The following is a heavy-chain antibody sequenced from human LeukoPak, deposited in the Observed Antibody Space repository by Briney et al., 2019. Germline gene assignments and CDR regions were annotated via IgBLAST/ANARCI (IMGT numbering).Heavy chain of an antibody. J-gene: IGHJ4*02. CDR3: AKARQVTGDFDY. CDR1: GFTFSSNA. V-gene: IGHV3-23*01. D-gene: IGHD3-9*01. CDR2: ISGSGGST. Sequence: GSLRLSCAASGFTFSSNAMSWVRQAPGKGLEWVSAISGSGGSTYYADSMKGRFTISRDNSKNTLYLQMNSLRAEDTAVYYCAKARQVTGDFDYWGQGTLVTVSS.